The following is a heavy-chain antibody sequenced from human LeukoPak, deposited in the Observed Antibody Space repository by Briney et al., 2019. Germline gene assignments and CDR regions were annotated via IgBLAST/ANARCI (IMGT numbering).Heavy chain of an antibody. V-gene: IGHV4-61*02. CDR3: ARVVWLGELFN. Sequence: SQTLSLTCTVSGGSISSGSYYWSWIRQPAGKGLGWIGRIYTTGSTNYNPSLKSRVTISVDTSKNQFSLKLSSVTAADTAVYYCARVVWLGELFNWGQGTLVTVSS. J-gene: IGHJ4*02. CDR2: IYTTGST. CDR1: GGSISSGSYY. D-gene: IGHD3-10*01.